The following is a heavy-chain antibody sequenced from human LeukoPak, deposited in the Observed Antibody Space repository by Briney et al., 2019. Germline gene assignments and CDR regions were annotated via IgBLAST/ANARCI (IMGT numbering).Heavy chain of an antibody. D-gene: IGHD6-19*01. J-gene: IGHJ5*02. Sequence: SETLSLTCAVYGGYYWSWIRQPPGKGLEWIGEINHSGSTNYNPSLKSRVTISVDTSINHFSLTLTSLTAADTAVYFCSRHEHKALAGDTWGQGTLVTVSS. CDR1: GGYY. CDR3: SRHEHKALAGDT. V-gene: IGHV4-34*01. CDR2: INHSGST.